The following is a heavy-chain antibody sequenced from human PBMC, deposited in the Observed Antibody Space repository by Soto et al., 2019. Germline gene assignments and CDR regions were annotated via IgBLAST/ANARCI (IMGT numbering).Heavy chain of an antibody. D-gene: IGHD4-17*01. CDR1: GFTFSDYA. Sequence: QVQLVESGGGVVQPGRSLRLSCAASGFTFSDYAIHWVRQAPGKGLEWVAVVSYDGSNKYYADSVKGRFSISRENSENTLYLQMNSLRAEDTAVYYCARGLPRMTNRSWFDPWGQGTLVTVSS. CDR2: VSYDGSNK. J-gene: IGHJ5*02. V-gene: IGHV3-30-3*01. CDR3: ARGLPRMTNRSWFDP.